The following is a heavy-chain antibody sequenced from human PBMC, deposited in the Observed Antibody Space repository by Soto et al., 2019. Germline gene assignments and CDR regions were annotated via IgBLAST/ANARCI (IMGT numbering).Heavy chain of an antibody. V-gene: IGHV4-30-4*02. D-gene: IGHD3-22*01. CDR3: ARVAGYDSSGELDY. J-gene: IGHJ4*02. CDR1: GGSISSGDYY. Sequence: SETLSLTCTVSGGSISSGDYYWSWIRQPPGKGLEWIGYIYYSGSTYYNPSLKSRVTISVDTSKNQFSLKLSSVTAAGTAVYYCARVAGYDSSGELDYWGQGTLVT. CDR2: IYYSGST.